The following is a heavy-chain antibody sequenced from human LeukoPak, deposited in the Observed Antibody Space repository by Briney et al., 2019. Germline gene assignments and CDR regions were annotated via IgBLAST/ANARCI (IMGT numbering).Heavy chain of an antibody. CDR1: GFTFSSYC. Sequence: GGSLRLSCAASGFTFSSYCMHWVRQAPGMGLVWVSCINSDGSIASYADSVKGRFTISRDNAKNTLSLQMSSLRAEDTAVYYCVRGYSGSFLDYWGQGTLVTVSS. D-gene: IGHD1-26*01. CDR2: INSDGSIA. CDR3: VRGYSGSFLDY. V-gene: IGHV3-74*01. J-gene: IGHJ4*02.